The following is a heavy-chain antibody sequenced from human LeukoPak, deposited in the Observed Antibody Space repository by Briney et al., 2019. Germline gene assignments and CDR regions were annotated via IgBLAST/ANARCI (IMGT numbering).Heavy chain of an antibody. CDR1: GYTFTGYY. V-gene: IGHV1-46*01. J-gene: IGHJ4*02. D-gene: IGHD5-12*01. CDR2: INPSGGST. CDR3: ARDGSPDIVATAFDY. Sequence: ASVKVSCKASGYTFTGYYMYWVRQAPGQGLEWMGIINPSGGSTSYAQKFQGRVTMTRDMSTSTVYMELSSLRSEDTAVYYCARDGSPDIVATAFDYWGQGTLVTVSS.